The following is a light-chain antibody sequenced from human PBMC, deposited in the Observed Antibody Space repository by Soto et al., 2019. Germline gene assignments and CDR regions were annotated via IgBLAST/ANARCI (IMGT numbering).Light chain of an antibody. CDR1: SGHSSYA. CDR2: LNSDGSH. Sequence: QPVLTQSPSASASLGASVKLTCTLSSGHSSYAIAWHQQQPEKGPRYLTKLNSDGSHSKGDGIPDRFSGSSSGAERYLTISSLQSEDEADYYCQTWDTGIRVFGGGTKVTVL. J-gene: IGLJ3*02. V-gene: IGLV4-69*01. CDR3: QTWDTGIRV.